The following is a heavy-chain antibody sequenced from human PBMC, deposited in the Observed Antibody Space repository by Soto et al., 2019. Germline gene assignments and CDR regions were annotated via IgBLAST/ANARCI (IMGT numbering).Heavy chain of an antibody. J-gene: IGHJ6*02. V-gene: IGHV4-31*01. CDR1: GGSISSGGYY. CDR2: IYYSGST. D-gene: IGHD3-10*01. CDR3: ARVFGFGGMDV. Sequence: QVQLQESGPGLVKPSQTLSLTCTVSGGSISSGGYYWSWIRQHPGKGLEWIGYIYYSGSTYYNPSLKSPVTRSVSTSKNPFTLKLSSVTAADTAAYYCARVFGFGGMDVWGQGTTVTVSS.